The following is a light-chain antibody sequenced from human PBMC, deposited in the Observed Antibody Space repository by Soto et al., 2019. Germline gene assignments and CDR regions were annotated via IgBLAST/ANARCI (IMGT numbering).Light chain of an antibody. V-gene: IGLV2-11*01. CDR3: SSYAGSSNWV. CDR1: SSDIGGFNY. Sequence: QSALTQPRSVSGSPGQSVTISCTGTSSDIGGFNYVSWYQQHPGKVPKLMIHDVTKRPSGVPDRFSASKSGNTASLTISGLQAEDEAVYYCSSYAGSSNWVFGGGTKLTVL. CDR2: DVT. J-gene: IGLJ3*02.